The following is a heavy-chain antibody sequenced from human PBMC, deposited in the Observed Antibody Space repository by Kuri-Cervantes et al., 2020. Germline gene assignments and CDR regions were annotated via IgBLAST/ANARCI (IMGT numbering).Heavy chain of an antibody. Sequence: ASVKVSCKASGYTFTSYDINWVRQATGQGLEWMGWMNPNSGNTGYAQKFQGRVTITRNTSISTAYMELSSLRSEDTAVYYCARGRYSSGWYSYHYWGQGTLVTVSS. CDR2: MNPNSGNT. CDR1: GYTFTSYD. V-gene: IGHV1-8*01. J-gene: IGHJ4*02. D-gene: IGHD6-19*01. CDR3: ARGRYSSGWYSYHY.